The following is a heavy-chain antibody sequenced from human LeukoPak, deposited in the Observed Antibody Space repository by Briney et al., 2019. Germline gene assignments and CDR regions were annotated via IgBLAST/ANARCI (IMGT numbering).Heavy chain of an antibody. CDR2: INHSGST. CDR3: ARVGGYSYDNWFDP. J-gene: IGHJ5*02. D-gene: IGHD5-18*01. V-gene: IGHV4-34*01. CDR1: GGSFSGYY. Sequence: SETLSLTCAVYGGSFSGYYWSWIRQPPGKGLEWIGEINHSGSTNYNPSLKSRVTISVDRSKNQFSLKLSSVTAADTAVYYCARVGGYSYDNWFDPWGQGTLVTVSS.